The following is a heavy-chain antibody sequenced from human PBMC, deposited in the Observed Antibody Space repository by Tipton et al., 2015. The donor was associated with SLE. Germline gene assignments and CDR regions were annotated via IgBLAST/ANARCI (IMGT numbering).Heavy chain of an antibody. CDR2: TWYRSKWHY. CDR3: ARQRGSSDWFDP. Sequence: GLVKPSQTLSLTCAISGDSVSSNSAAWNWIRQSPSRGLEWLGRTWYRSKWHYDYAVSVKSRIAINPDTSKDQFSLHLNSVTPEDTAMYYCARQRGSSDWFDPWGQGTLITVSS. CDR1: GDSVSSNSAA. D-gene: IGHD3-10*01. V-gene: IGHV6-1*01. J-gene: IGHJ5*02.